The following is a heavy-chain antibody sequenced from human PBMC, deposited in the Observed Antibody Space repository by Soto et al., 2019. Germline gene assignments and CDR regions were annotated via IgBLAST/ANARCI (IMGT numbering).Heavy chain of an antibody. CDR2: INAGNGNT. CDR1: GYTFTSYA. CDR3: ASSGFHYYYMDV. Sequence: ASLKVSCKASGYTFTSYAMHWVRQAPGQRLEWMGWINAGNGNTKYSQKFQGRVTITRDTSASTAYMELSSLRSEDTAVYYCASSGFHYYYMDVWGKGTTVTVSS. V-gene: IGHV1-3*01. J-gene: IGHJ6*03.